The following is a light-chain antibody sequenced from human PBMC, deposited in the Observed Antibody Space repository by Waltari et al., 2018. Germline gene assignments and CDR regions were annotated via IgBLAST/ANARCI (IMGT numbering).Light chain of an antibody. V-gene: IGLV2-23*01. CDR1: SSDSGSYNL. CDR2: EAS. CDR3: SSYAGNCNLVV. J-gene: IGLJ2*01. Sequence: QWALTQPASVSGSPGQSITISCPGTSSDSGSYNLASWYQQHPGKAPNLMIYEASNLPSGVSNRFSGSKSGNTASLTISGLQAEDEADYYCSSYAGNCNLVVFGGGTKLTVL.